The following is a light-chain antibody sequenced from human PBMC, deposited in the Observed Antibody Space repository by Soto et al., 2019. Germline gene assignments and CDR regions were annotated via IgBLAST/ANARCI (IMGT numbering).Light chain of an antibody. Sequence: DIQMTQSPSSLSASVGDRVTITCQASQDISNYLNWYQQKPGKAPKLLIYDASNLETEVPSRFSGSGSGTDFTFTISSLQPEDIATYYCQQYDNLLPLTFGGGTKVDIK. CDR3: QQYDNLLPLT. CDR2: DAS. V-gene: IGKV1-33*01. CDR1: QDISNY. J-gene: IGKJ4*01.